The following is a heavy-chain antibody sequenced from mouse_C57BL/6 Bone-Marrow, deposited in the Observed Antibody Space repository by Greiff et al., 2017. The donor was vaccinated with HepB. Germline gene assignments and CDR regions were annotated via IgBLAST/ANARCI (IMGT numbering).Heavy chain of an antibody. CDR2: IYPGSGNT. Sequence: QVQLQQSGPELVKPGASVKISCKASGYSFTSYYIHWVKQRPGQGLEWIGWIYPGSGNTKYNEKFKGKATLTADTSSSTAYMQLSSLTSEDYAVYYCASLLHYFDYWGQGTTLTVSS. CDR1: GYSFTSYY. J-gene: IGHJ2*01. D-gene: IGHD1-1*01. CDR3: ASLLHYFDY. V-gene: IGHV1-66*01.